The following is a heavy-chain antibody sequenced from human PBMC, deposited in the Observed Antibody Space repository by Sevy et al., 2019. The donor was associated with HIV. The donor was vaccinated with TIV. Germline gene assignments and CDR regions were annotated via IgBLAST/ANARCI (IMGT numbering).Heavy chain of an antibody. CDR2: ISAYNGNT. D-gene: IGHD3-10*01. CDR3: ARVANRITMVRGVLLNDY. CDR1: GYTFTSYG. V-gene: IGHV1-18*01. J-gene: IGHJ4*02. Sequence: ASEKVSCKASGYTFTSYGISWVRQAPGQGLEWMGWISAYNGNTNYAQKLQGRVTMTTDTSTSTAYMELRSLRSDDTAVYYCARVANRITMVRGVLLNDYWGQGTLVTVSS.